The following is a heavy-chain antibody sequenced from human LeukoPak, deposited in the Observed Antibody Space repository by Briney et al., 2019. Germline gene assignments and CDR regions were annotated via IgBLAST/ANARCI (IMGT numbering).Heavy chain of an antibody. D-gene: IGHD2-2*01. V-gene: IGHV4-59*01. CDR3: ARDSAVVPRPLYY. J-gene: IGHJ4*02. CDR2: IYYSGST. CDR1: GGSISYYY. Sequence: PSETLSLTCTVSGGSISYYYWSWVRQPPGKGLEWIGYIYYSGSTNYTPSLKSRVTISVDTSKNQFSLKLSSVTAADTAVYYCARDSAVVPRPLYYWGQGVLVTVSS.